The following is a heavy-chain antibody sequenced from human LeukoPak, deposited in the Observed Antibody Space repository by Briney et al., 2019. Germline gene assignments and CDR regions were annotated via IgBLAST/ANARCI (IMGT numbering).Heavy chain of an antibody. V-gene: IGHV4-39*07. CDR2: IYYSGST. Sequence: SETLSLTCTVSGGSISSSSYYWGWIRQPPGKGLEWIGSIYYSGSTYYNPSLKSRVTISVDTSKNQFSLKLSSVTAADTAVYYCARNDAFDIWGQGTMVTVSS. J-gene: IGHJ3*02. CDR1: GGSISSSSYY. CDR3: ARNDAFDI.